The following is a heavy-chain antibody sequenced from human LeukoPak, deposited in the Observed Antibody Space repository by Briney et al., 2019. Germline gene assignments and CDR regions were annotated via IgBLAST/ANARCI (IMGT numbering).Heavy chain of an antibody. J-gene: IGHJ4*02. V-gene: IGHV4-61*02. D-gene: IGHD5-18*01. Sequence: SQTLSLTCTVSGDSISSGSYYWSWIRQPAGKGLEWIGRIYTSGRTNYNPSLKSRVTILVDTSKNQFSLKLSSVTAADTAVYYCARGGYSYGDDYWGQGTLVTVSS. CDR1: GDSISSGSYY. CDR2: IYTSGRT. CDR3: ARGGYSYGDDY.